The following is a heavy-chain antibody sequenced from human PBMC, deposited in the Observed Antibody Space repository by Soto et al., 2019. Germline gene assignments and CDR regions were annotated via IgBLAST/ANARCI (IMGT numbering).Heavy chain of an antibody. Sequence: SETLSLTCTVSGGSISSYYWSWIRQPPGKGLEWIGYIYYSGSTNYNPSLKSRVTISVDTSKNQFSLKLSSVTAADTAVYYCARRGYSYGFDYWGQGTLVTVSS. CDR2: IYYSGST. CDR1: GGSISSYY. CDR3: ARRGYSYGFDY. J-gene: IGHJ4*02. D-gene: IGHD5-18*01. V-gene: IGHV4-59*01.